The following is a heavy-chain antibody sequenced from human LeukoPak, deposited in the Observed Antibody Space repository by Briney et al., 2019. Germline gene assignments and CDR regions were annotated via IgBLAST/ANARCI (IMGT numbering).Heavy chain of an antibody. Sequence: HPGGSLRLSCATSGFTFDRYTLHWVRQAPGKGLEWVSLAGWAGGTTYYSDSVRGRFTISRDSGKNSVYLQMNSLTTDDTAFYFCAKELDTMFFDYWGQGALATVSS. CDR2: AGWAGGTT. CDR3: AKELDTMFFDY. D-gene: IGHD3-10*02. CDR1: GFTFDRYT. J-gene: IGHJ4*02. V-gene: IGHV3-43*01.